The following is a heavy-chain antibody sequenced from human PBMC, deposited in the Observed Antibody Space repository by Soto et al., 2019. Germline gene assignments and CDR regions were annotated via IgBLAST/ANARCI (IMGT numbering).Heavy chain of an antibody. CDR1: GGSISSYY. CDR2: IYYSGST. D-gene: IGHD2-15*01. J-gene: IGHJ6*02. Sequence: SETLSLTCTVSGGSISSYYWSWIRQPPGKGLEWIGYIYYSGSTNCNPSLKSRVTISVDTSKNQFSLKLSSVTAADTAVYYCARGGCSGGSCYSDYYYGMDVWGQGTTVTVSS. V-gene: IGHV4-59*01. CDR3: ARGGCSGGSCYSDYYYGMDV.